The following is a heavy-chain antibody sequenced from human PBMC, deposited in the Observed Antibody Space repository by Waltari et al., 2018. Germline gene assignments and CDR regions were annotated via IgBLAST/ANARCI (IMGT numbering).Heavy chain of an antibody. CDR1: GYTFTSYG. Sequence: QVQLVQSGAEVKKPGASVKVSCKASGYTFTSYGISWVRQAPGQGLEWLGWSSAYNGNTNYAQKLQGRVTMTTDTSTSTAYMELRSLRSDDTAVYYCARELRVRIVGADKDYYYYGMDVWGQGTTVTVSS. CDR2: SSAYNGNT. J-gene: IGHJ6*02. D-gene: IGHD1-26*01. CDR3: ARELRVRIVGADKDYYYYGMDV. V-gene: IGHV1-18*01.